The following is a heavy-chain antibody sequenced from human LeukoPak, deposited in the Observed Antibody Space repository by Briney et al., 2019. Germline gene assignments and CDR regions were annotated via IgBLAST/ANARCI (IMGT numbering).Heavy chain of an antibody. CDR2: IYYSGST. J-gene: IGHJ6*02. CDR3: ARAAAGCSGGSGRHYYYYGMDV. D-gene: IGHD2-15*01. V-gene: IGHV4-59*11. Sequence: SETLSLTRTLSGGSISSHYWSWTRQPPGKGLEWLGYIYYSGSTNYKPSLKSRVTISVDTSKNQFSLKLSSVTAADTAVYYCARAAAGCSGGSGRHYYYYGMDVWGQGTTVTVSS. CDR1: GGSISSHY.